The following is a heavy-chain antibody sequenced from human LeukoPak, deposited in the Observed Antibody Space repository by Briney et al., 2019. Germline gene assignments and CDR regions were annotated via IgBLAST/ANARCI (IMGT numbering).Heavy chain of an antibody. CDR3: ARDRLQLQS. Sequence: SETLSLTCAVSGGSISGYYWSWLRQPPGMGLEWIGYIYYSGSTDYNPSLKSRVTISVDTSKNQFSLKVSSVTTADTAVYYCARDRLQLQSWGQGTLVTVSS. CDR1: GGSISGYY. D-gene: IGHD5-24*01. J-gene: IGHJ5*02. V-gene: IGHV4-59*01. CDR2: IYYSGST.